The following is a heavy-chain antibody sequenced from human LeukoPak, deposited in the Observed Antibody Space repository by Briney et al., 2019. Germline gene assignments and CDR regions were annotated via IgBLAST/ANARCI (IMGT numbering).Heavy chain of an antibody. V-gene: IGHV3-23*01. CDR3: AKGSSGYFFDL. D-gene: IGHD3-22*01. Sequence: RTGGSLRLSCAASGFTFSAYAISWVRQAPGKGLEWVSAISNDGGGTTYADFVKGRFSVSRDNSKNTLFLQMNSLRAEDTALYYCAKGSSGYFFDLWGQGTLVTVSS. CDR2: ISNDGGGT. J-gene: IGHJ4*02. CDR1: GFTFSAYA.